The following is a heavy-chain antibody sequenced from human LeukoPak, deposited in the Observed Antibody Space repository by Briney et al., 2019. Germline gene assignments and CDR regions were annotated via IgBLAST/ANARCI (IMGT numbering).Heavy chain of an antibody. CDR1: GFTFSSYA. CDR3: ARGPYYYDSSGYYLSPRFDY. D-gene: IGHD3-22*01. J-gene: IGHJ4*02. V-gene: IGHV3-30-3*01. CDR2: ISYDGSNK. Sequence: PGGSLRLSCAASGFTFSSYAMHWVRQAPGKGLEWVAVISYDGSNKYYADSVKGRFTISRDNSKNTLYPQMNSLRAEDTAVYYCARGPYYYDSSGYYLSPRFDYWGQGTLVTVSS.